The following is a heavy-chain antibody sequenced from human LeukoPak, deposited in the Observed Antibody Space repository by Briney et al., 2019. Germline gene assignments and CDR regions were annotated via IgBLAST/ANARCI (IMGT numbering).Heavy chain of an antibody. CDR3: ATAWYNWNYRYYFDY. J-gene: IGHJ4*02. CDR2: FYPEDGET. V-gene: IGHV1-24*01. D-gene: IGHD1-7*01. CDR1: GYTLTELS. Sequence: AASVKVSCKVSGYTLTELSMHWLRQAPGKGLEWMGRFYPEDGETIYAQKFQGRVTMTEDTSTDTAYMELSSLRSEDTAVYYCATAWYNWNYRYYFDYWGQGTLVTVSS.